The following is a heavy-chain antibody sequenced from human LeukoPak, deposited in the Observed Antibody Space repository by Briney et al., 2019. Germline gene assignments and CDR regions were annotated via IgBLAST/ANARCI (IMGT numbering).Heavy chain of an antibody. J-gene: IGHJ4*02. CDR2: IRYDGSNK. V-gene: IGHV3-30*02. CDR1: GFTFSSYG. D-gene: IGHD4-11*01. CDR3: AKDRGIYSNYELYYFDY. Sequence: GGSLRLSCAASGFTFSSYGMHWVRQAPGKGLEWVAFIRYDGSNKYYADSVKGRFTIPRDNSKNTLYLQMNSLRAEDTAVYYCAKDRGIYSNYELYYFDYWGQGTLVTVSS.